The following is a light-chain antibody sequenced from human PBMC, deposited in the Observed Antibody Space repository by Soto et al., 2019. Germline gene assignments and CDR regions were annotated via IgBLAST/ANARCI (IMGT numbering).Light chain of an antibody. Sequence: EIVLTQSPATLSLSPGESATLSCRASQSISNFLAWYQQKPGQAPRLLIYDASHRVTGIPGRFSGSGSGTDFTLTISNLEPEDVAVYHCQQRTSGTFGGGTKVEMK. J-gene: IGKJ4*01. CDR1: QSISNF. CDR2: DAS. V-gene: IGKV3-11*01. CDR3: QQRTSGT.